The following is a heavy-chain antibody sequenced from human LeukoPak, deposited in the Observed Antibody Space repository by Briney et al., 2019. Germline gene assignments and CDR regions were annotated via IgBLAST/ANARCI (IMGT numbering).Heavy chain of an antibody. CDR2: ISATGGST. CDR1: GFTFSTYA. V-gene: IGHV3-23*01. D-gene: IGHD3-3*01. Sequence: QPGGSLRLSCVGTGFTFSTYAMTWVRQASGKGLEWVSLISATGGSTYYADSAKGRFTISRDNIKNTLYLQMNSLRAEDTAVYYCARGGYYGSGRYYFDSWGQGTLVTVSS. J-gene: IGHJ4*02. CDR3: ARGGYYGSGRYYFDS.